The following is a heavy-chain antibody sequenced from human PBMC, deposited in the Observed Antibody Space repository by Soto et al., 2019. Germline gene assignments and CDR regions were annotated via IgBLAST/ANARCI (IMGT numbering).Heavy chain of an antibody. V-gene: IGHV3-21*01. CDR3: ARGEEYSSGWYGGYFDY. CDR2: ISSSSSYI. CDR1: GFTFSSYS. Sequence: EVQLVESGGGLVKPGGSLRLSCAASGFTFSSYSMNWVRQAPGKGLEWVSSISSSSSYIYYADSVKGRFTISRDNAKNSLYLQMNSLRAEDTAVSYCARGEEYSSGWYGGYFDYWGQGTLVTVSS. D-gene: IGHD6-19*01. J-gene: IGHJ4*02.